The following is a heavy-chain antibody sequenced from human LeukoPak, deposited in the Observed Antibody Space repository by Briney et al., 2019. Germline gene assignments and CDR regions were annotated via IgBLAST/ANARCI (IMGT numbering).Heavy chain of an antibody. CDR3: ARAPPFCRYCSSTSCLRGNYYYGMDV. CDR1: GGSFSGYY. CDR2: INHSGST. D-gene: IGHD2-2*01. V-gene: IGHV4-34*01. Sequence: SETLSLTCAVYGGSFSGYYWSWIRQPPGKGLEWIGEINHSGSTNYNRSLKSRVTISVDTSKNQFSLKLSSVTAADTAVYYCARAPPFCRYCSSTSCLRGNYYYGMDVWAQGTTVTVSS. J-gene: IGHJ6*02.